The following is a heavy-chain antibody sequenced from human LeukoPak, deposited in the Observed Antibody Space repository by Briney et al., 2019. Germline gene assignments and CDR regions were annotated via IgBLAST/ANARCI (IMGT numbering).Heavy chain of an antibody. CDR2: IYYSGST. CDR3: ASQYDFWSGFGY. J-gene: IGHJ4*02. Sequence: SQTLSLTCTVSGGSISSGGYYWSWIRQHPGKGLEWIGYIYYSGSTYYNPSLRSRVTISVDTSKNQFSLKLSSVTAADTAVYYCASQYDFWSGFGYWGQGTLVTVSS. CDR1: GGSISSGGYY. V-gene: IGHV4-31*03. D-gene: IGHD3-3*01.